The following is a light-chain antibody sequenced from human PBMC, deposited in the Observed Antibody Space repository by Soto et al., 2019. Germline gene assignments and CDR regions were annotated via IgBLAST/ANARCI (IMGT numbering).Light chain of an antibody. V-gene: IGKV1-5*03. J-gene: IGKJ1*01. CDR3: QQYRSYQWT. Sequence: DIPMTQSPSTLSAAEGDRVTITCRASQSVSAWLAWYQQKPGKAPKLLIYKASTLESGVPSRFSGSGYGAEFTLTISSLQPDDLGTYYCQQYRSYQWTVGQGTKVEIK. CDR2: KAS. CDR1: QSVSAW.